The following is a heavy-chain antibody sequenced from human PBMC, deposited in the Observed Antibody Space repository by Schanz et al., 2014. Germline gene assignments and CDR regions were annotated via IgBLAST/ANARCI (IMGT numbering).Heavy chain of an antibody. J-gene: IGHJ6*02. CDR2: FIPILDVG. CDR3: ARAKRFGDMDV. V-gene: IGHV1-18*01. CDR1: GYTFISYG. Sequence: QVQLVQSGAEVRKPGASVKVSCKASGYTFISYGISWVRQARGQGLEWVGRFIPILDVGNYAQQFQGRVTLTTDTSTSTAYMELRNLRSDDTAVYYCARAKRFGDMDVWGQGTTVTVSS. D-gene: IGHD3-10*01.